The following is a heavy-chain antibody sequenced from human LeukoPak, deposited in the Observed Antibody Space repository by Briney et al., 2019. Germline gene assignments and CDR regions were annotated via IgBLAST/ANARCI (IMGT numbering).Heavy chain of an antibody. J-gene: IGHJ3*02. D-gene: IGHD3-16*01. CDR3: ARRLRGTADAIDI. Sequence: GESLKISCEGSGYRFTNYWIGWVRQMPGKGLEWMGIIYSGDSDTRYTPSFEGQVTISVDKSISTAYLQWSSLKASDTAMYYCARRLRGTADAIDIWGQGTMVTVS. V-gene: IGHV5-51*01. CDR1: GYRFTNYW. CDR2: IYSGDSDT.